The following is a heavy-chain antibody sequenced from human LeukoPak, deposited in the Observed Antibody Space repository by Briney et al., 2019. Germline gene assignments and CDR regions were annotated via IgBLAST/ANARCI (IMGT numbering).Heavy chain of an antibody. CDR1: GFTFGSHG. D-gene: IGHD3-22*01. Sequence: GGSLRLSCAASGFTFGSHGMHWVRQAPGKGLEWVAVIWFDGTNKYYGDSVKGRFTVSRDNSKNTLYLQLNSLRAEDTAVYYCEKDRSGYPTYYFDYWGQGTLVTVSS. J-gene: IGHJ4*02. CDR2: IWFDGTNK. CDR3: EKDRSGYPTYYFDY. V-gene: IGHV3-33*06.